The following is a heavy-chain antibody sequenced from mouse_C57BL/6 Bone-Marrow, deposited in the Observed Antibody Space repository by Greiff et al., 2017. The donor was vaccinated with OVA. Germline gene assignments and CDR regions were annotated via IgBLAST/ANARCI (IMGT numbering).Heavy chain of an antibody. CDR3: TQRRVYPYAMDY. CDR1: GFTFSNYW. J-gene: IGHJ4*01. V-gene: IGHV6-3*01. CDR2: IRLKSDNYAT. Sequence: EVKVVESGGGLVQPGGSMKLSCVASGFTFSNYWMNWVRQSPEKGLEWVAQIRLKSDNYATHYAESVKGRFTISRDDSKSSVYLQMNNLRAEDTGIYYCTQRRVYPYAMDYWGQGTSVTVSS.